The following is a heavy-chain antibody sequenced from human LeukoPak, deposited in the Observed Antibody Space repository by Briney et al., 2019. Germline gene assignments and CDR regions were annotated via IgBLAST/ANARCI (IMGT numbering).Heavy chain of an antibody. J-gene: IGHJ4*02. CDR1: GYTFTSYG. V-gene: IGHV1-18*01. CDR3: ARDPGYYDSSGYDY. Sequence: ASVKVSCKASGYTFTSYGISWVRQAPGQGLEWMGWISAYNGNTNYAQKLQGRVTMTTDTSTSTVYMELSSLRPEDTAVYYCARDPGYYDSSGYDYWGQGTLVTVSS. CDR2: ISAYNGNT. D-gene: IGHD3-22*01.